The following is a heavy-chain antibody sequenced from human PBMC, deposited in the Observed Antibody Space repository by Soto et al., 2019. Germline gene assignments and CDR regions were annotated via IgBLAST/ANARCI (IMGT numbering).Heavy chain of an antibody. CDR2: IHRSGTT. V-gene: IGHV4-31*03. D-gene: IGHD1-26*01. CDR3: ARGYSAGHYVYYGMDV. J-gene: IGHJ6*02. Sequence: SETLSLTCIVSGVSISSGGYYWRWIRQYPGRGLEWIGYIHRSGTTYYNPSLTRRVTISVDMSKNQFSLKLPSVTAADTAVYYCARGYSAGHYVYYGMDVWGQGTTVTVSS. CDR1: GVSISSGGYY.